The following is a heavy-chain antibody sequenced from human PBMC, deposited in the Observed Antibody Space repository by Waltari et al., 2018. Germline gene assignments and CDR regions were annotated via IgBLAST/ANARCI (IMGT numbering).Heavy chain of an antibody. CDR3: ARTNFVYDYVWGSYRYFDY. J-gene: IGHJ4*02. CDR1: GGSFSGYY. Sequence: QVQLQQWGAGLLKPSETLSLTCAVYGGSFSGYYWTWIRQPTGKGLEWIGEINHSGSTNYNPSLKSRVTISVDTSKNQFSLKLSSVTAADTAVYYCARTNFVYDYVWGSYRYFDYWGQGTLVTVSS. CDR2: INHSGST. D-gene: IGHD3-16*02. V-gene: IGHV4-34*01.